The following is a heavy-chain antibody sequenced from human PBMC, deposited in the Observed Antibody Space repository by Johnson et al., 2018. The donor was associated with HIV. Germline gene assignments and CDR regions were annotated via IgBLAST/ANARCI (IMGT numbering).Heavy chain of an antibody. Sequence: QVQLVESGGGVVQPGRSLRLSCAASGFTFSSYAMHWVRQAPGKGLEWVAVISYDGSNKYYADSVKGGLTLSRENSKNTLYLQMSSLRAEDKAMYYCGRDMSSRWGMGNACDIWGQGTMVTVSS. CDR2: ISYDGSNK. J-gene: IGHJ3*02. CDR1: GFTFSSYA. CDR3: GRDMSSRWGMGNACDI. V-gene: IGHV3-30*04. D-gene: IGHD6-13*01.